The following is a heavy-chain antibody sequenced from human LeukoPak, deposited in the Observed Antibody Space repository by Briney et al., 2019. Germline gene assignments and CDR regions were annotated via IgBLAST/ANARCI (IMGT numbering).Heavy chain of an antibody. CDR2: MNPNSGNT. CDR1: GYTFTSYD. CDR3: ARAYDSSGYYRPVDY. Sequence: ASVKVSCKASGYTFTSYDINWVRQATGQGLEWMGWMNPNSGNTGYAQKFRGRVTMTRNTSISTAYMELSSLRSEDTAVYYCARAYDSSGYYRPVDYWGQGTLVTVSS. D-gene: IGHD3-22*01. V-gene: IGHV1-8*01. J-gene: IGHJ4*02.